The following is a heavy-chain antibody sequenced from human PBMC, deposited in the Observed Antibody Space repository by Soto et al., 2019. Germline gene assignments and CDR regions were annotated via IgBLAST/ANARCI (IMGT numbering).Heavy chain of an antibody. Sequence: QVHLVQSGAEVKKPGASVKVSCQGSGYAFTTYGITWVRQAPGQGLEWMGWISAHNGNTNYAQKVAGRVTVTRDTSPSTAYMELRSLRYDDTAVYYCARGRYGDYWGQGALVTVSS. CDR1: GYAFTTYG. D-gene: IGHD1-1*01. CDR3: ARGRYGDY. CDR2: ISAHNGNT. V-gene: IGHV1-18*01. J-gene: IGHJ4*02.